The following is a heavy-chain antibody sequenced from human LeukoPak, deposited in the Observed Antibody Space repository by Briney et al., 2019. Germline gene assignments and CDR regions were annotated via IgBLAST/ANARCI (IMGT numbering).Heavy chain of an antibody. V-gene: IGHV3-23*01. Sequence: GGTLRLSCAASGFIFNDYTMSWVRQAPGQGLEGVISVSGTGATTYYADSVKGRFAISRDNSKNTLYLQMSSLRAEDTAVYYCAKDKKFGDLDDYRGQGTLVTVSS. CDR2: VSGTGATT. D-gene: IGHD3-10*01. CDR3: AKDKKFGDLDDY. CDR1: GFIFNDYT. J-gene: IGHJ4*02.